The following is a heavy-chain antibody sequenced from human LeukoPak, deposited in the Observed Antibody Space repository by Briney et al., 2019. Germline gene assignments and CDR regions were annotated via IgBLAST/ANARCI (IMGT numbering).Heavy chain of an antibody. CDR1: GFTFSSYG. J-gene: IGHJ4*02. V-gene: IGHV3-30*18. CDR2: ISYDGSNK. D-gene: IGHD3-10*01. CDR3: AKDTVRGSPWHYFDY. Sequence: GRSLRLSCAASGFTFSSYGMHWVRQAPGKGLEWVAVISYDGSNKYYADSVKGRFTISRDNSKNTLYLQMNSLRAEDTAVYYCAKDTVRGSPWHYFDYWGQGTLVTVSS.